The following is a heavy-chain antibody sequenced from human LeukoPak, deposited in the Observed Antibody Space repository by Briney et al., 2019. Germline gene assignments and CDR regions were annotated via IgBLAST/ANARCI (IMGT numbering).Heavy chain of an antibody. CDR1: GGSISSGSYY. CDR2: IYTSGST. Sequence: PSQTLSLTCTVSGGSISSGSYYWSWIRQPAGKGLEWIGRIYTSGSTNYNPSLKSRVTISVGTSKNQFSLKLSSVTAADTAVYYCASNVADYWGQGTLVTVSS. D-gene: IGHD2-15*01. V-gene: IGHV4-61*02. CDR3: ASNVADY. J-gene: IGHJ4*02.